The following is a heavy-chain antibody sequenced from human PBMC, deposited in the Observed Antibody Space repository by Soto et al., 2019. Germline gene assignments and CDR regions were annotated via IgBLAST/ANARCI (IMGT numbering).Heavy chain of an antibody. D-gene: IGHD6-13*01. CDR2: IYYSGST. J-gene: IGHJ4*02. V-gene: IGHV4-31*03. Sequence: QVQLQESGPGLVKPSQTLSLICTVSGGSINSGGYYWSWIRQHPGKGLEWIGYIYYSGSTYYNPFLGSRVTTSAGASENQVPLKMSSATAAATAVYFCVRSFRQSGYSRRWVFDSGGQGTLVNVSS. CDR3: VRSFRQSGYSRRWVFDS. CDR1: GGSINSGGYY.